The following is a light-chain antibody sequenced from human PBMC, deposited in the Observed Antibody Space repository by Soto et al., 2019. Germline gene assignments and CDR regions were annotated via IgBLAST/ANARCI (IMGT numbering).Light chain of an antibody. J-gene: IGKJ1*01. CDR1: QSVLYSSNNENY. Sequence: DIVMTQSPDSLAVSLGERATINCKSSQSVLYSSNNENYLAWYQQKPGQPPNLLIYWASTRESGVPDRFSGXXXXTDXXXXXXXXXXXXXXVYYCQQYYSTPPTFGQGTKVEIK. CDR2: WAS. CDR3: QQYYSTPPT. V-gene: IGKV4-1*01.